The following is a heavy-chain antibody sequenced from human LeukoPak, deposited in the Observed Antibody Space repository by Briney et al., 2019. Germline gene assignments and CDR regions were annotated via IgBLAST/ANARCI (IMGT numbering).Heavy chain of an antibody. CDR3: ARDLAGQQEVWFDP. D-gene: IGHD6-13*01. Sequence: GGSLRLSCAASGFTSSSYSMNWVRQAPGKGLEWVSSISSSSSYIYYADSVKGRFTISRDNAKNSLYLQMNSLRAEDTAVYYCARDLAGQQEVWFDPWGQGTLVTVSS. CDR1: GFTSSSYS. J-gene: IGHJ5*02. CDR2: ISSSSSYI. V-gene: IGHV3-21*01.